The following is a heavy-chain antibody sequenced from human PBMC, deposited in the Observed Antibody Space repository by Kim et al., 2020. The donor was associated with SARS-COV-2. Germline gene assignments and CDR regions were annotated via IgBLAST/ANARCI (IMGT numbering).Heavy chain of an antibody. V-gene: IGHV3-30*04. J-gene: IGHJ6*01. CDR3: ARDANRGYSYGWTYYYYG. CDR2: ISYDGSNK. D-gene: IGHD5-18*01. CDR1: GFTFSSYG. Sequence: GGSLRLSCAASGFTFSSYGMHWVRQAPGKGLEWVAVISYDGSNKNYADSVKGRFTISRDNSKDTLYLQMNSLRAEDMAVYYCARDANRGYSYGWTYYYYG.